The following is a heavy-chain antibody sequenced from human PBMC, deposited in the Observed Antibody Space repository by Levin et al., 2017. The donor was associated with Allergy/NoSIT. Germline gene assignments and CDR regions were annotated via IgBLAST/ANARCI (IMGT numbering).Heavy chain of an antibody. CDR2: IDPSDSYT. V-gene: IGHV5-10-1*01. CDR3: ARHGGHNYYDR. Sequence: GGSLRLSCKGSGYRFTTYWISWVRQMPGKGLEWMGRIDPSDSYTNYSPSFQGHVTISADKSISTAYLQWSSLKASDTAMYYCARHGGHNYYDRWGQGTMVTVSS. D-gene: IGHD5-24*01. J-gene: IGHJ3*02. CDR1: GYRFTTYW.